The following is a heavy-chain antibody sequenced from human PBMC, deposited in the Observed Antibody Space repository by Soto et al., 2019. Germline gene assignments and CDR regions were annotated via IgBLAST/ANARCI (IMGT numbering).Heavy chain of an antibody. Sequence: GGSLGLSCAASGFTFSSYWMHWVRQAPGKGLVWVSQINNDGSRTMYADSVKGRFTISRDNAKNTLYLQMNSLRAEDTAVYYCVRHVICLGTDYWGIDTLVTLAS. J-gene: IGHJ4*01. D-gene: IGHD3-9*01. CDR3: VRHVICLGTDY. CDR2: INNDGSRT. V-gene: IGHV3-74*03. CDR1: GFTFSSYW.